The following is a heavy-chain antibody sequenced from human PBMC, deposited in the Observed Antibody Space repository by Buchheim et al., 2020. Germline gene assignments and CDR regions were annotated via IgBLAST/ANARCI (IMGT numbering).Heavy chain of an antibody. J-gene: IGHJ6*02. CDR3: ARARGGAYYYYGMDV. Sequence: QVQLQQWGAGLLKPSETLSLTCAVYGGSFSGYYWSWIRQPPGKGLEWIGYIYYSGSTYYNPSLKSRVTISVDTSKNQFSLKLSSVTAADTAVYYCARARGGAYYYYGMDVWGQGTT. CDR2: IYYSGST. CDR1: GGSFSGYY. V-gene: IGHV4-34*01. D-gene: IGHD3-10*01.